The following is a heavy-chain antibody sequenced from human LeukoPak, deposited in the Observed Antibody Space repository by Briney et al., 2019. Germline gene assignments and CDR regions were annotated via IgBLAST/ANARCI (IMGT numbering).Heavy chain of an antibody. J-gene: IGHJ4*02. CDR3: ARERWDYYDSSGYYGRFDY. D-gene: IGHD3-22*01. CDR2: IYTSGST. V-gene: IGHV4-4*07. CDR1: GGSISSYY. Sequence: SETLSLTCTVSGGSISSYYWSWIRQPAGKGLEWIGRIYTSGSTNYNPSLKSRVTMSVDTSKNQFSLKLSSVTAADAAVYYCARERWDYYDSSGYYGRFDYWGQGTLVTVSS.